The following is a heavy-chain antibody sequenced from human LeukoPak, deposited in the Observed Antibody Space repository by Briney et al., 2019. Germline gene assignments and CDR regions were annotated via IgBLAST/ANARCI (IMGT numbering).Heavy chain of an antibody. CDR3: AKSPGVTMVRGEFDY. Sequence: GGSLRLSCAASGFTVSSNYMSWVRQAPGKGLEWVSVIYSGGSTYYADSVKGRFTISRDNSKNTLYLQMNSLRAEDTAVYYCAKSPGVTMVRGEFDYWGQGTLVTVSS. J-gene: IGHJ4*02. CDR2: IYSGGST. D-gene: IGHD3-10*01. V-gene: IGHV3-66*01. CDR1: GFTVSSNY.